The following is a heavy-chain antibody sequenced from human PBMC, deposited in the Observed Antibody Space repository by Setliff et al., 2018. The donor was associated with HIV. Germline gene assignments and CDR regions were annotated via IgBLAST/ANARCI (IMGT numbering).Heavy chain of an antibody. D-gene: IGHD2-15*01. CDR3: AREYCSGGSCPHDAFDI. V-gene: IGHV1-69*13. CDR2: IIPIFGTP. J-gene: IGHJ3*02. Sequence: RASVKVSCKASGGTFSSYAISWVRQAPGQGLEWMGGIIPIFGTPKYAQKFQGRVTITADESTSTAYMELSSLTSEDTAVYYCAREYCSGGSCPHDAFDIWGQGTMVTVSS. CDR1: GGTFSSYA.